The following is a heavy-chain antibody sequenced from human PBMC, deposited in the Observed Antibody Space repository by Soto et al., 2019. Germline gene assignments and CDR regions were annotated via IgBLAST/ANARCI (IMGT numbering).Heavy chain of an antibody. CDR2: ISAHNGNT. CDR1: GYAFTTYG. J-gene: IGHJ4*02. D-gene: IGHD1-1*01. V-gene: IGHV1-18*01. Sequence: QVHLVQSGAEVKKPGASVKVSCKGSGYAFTTYGITWVRQAPGQGLEWMGWISAHNGNTNYAQKLQGRLTVSRDTSTSTAYMELRSLRSDDTAVYYCARGGYGDYWGQGALVTVSS. CDR3: ARGGYGDY.